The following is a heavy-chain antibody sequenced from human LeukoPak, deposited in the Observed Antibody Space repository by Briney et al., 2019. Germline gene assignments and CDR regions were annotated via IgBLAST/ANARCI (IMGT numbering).Heavy chain of an antibody. Sequence: SETLSLTCTVSGGSISSSSYYWGWIRQPPGKGLEWIGSIYYSGSTYYNPSLKSRVTISVDTSKNQFSLKLSSVTAADTAVYYCARRGGSWAPGFFDYWGQGTLVTVSS. J-gene: IGHJ4*02. CDR2: IYYSGST. CDR1: GGSISSSSYY. D-gene: IGHD1-26*01. CDR3: ARRGGSWAPGFFDY. V-gene: IGHV4-39*01.